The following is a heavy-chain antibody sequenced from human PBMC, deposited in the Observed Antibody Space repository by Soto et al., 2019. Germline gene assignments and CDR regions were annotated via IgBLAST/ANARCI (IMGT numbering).Heavy chain of an antibody. CDR3: ARDLATVTTLFDY. Sequence: ASVKVSCKVSGYTLTDLSIHWVRHTPEKGLEWMGGIDADDGKINYAQKLQDRVTMTTDTSTNTAYMELRSLRSDDTAVYYCARDLATVTTLFDYWGQGTLVTVSS. J-gene: IGHJ4*02. D-gene: IGHD4-17*01. CDR1: GYTLTDLS. CDR2: IDADDGKI. V-gene: IGHV1-24*01.